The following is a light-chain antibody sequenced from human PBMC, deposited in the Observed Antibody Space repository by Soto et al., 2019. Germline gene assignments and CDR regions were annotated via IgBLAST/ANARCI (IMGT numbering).Light chain of an antibody. CDR1: QGISNY. V-gene: IGKV1-27*01. J-gene: IGKJ4*01. Sequence: DTQMTQSPSSLSASVGDRVTLTCRASQGISNYLAWYQQKPGKVPKLLISAASTLQSGVPSRFSGSGSGTNFTLAISSLQPEDVATYYCQKYNSAPLTFGGGTKVDIK. CDR3: QKYNSAPLT. CDR2: AAS.